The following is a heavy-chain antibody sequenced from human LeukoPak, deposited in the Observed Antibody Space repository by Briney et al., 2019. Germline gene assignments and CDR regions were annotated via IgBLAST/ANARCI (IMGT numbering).Heavy chain of an antibody. CDR2: INHSGST. CDR3: ARGSYDYVWGSYRAIPVYFDY. V-gene: IGHV4-34*01. Sequence: PPETLSLTCAVCGGSFSGYYWSRIRQPPGKGLEWIGEINHSGSTNYNPSLKSRVTISVDTSKNQFSLKLSSVTAADTAVYYCARGSYDYVWGSYRAIPVYFDYWGQGTLVTVSS. D-gene: IGHD3-16*02. J-gene: IGHJ4*02. CDR1: GGSFSGYY.